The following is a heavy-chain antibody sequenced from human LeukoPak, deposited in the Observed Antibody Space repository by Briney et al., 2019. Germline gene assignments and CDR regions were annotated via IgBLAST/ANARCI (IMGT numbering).Heavy chain of an antibody. Sequence: GAPLKISCKGSGYSFTDYWIHWVRQLPGKGLEWMGIIYPGDSETRYSPSFQGQVTISADKSISTAYLQWSSLKASDTAMYYCARRRDPNWNHYFFDYWGQGTLVTVSS. D-gene: IGHD1-20*01. V-gene: IGHV5-51*01. CDR2: IYPGDSET. CDR3: ARRRDPNWNHYFFDY. J-gene: IGHJ4*02. CDR1: GYSFTDYW.